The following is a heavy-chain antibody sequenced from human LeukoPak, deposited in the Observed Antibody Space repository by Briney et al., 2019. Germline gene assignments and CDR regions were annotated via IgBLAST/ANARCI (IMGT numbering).Heavy chain of an antibody. CDR2: IYYGGST. CDR1: GGSISSGGYY. J-gene: IGHJ3*02. Sequence: PSETLSLTCTVSGGSISSGGYYWSWIRQHPGKGLEWIGYIYYGGSTYYNPSFKSRVTISVDTSKNQFSLKLSSVTAADTAVYYCARVVAAAAFDIWGQGTMVTASS. D-gene: IGHD6-13*01. CDR3: ARVVAAAAFDI. V-gene: IGHV4-31*03.